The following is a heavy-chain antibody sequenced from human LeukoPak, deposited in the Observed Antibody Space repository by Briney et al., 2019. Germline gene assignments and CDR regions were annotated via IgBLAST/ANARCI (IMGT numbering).Heavy chain of an antibody. J-gene: IGHJ4*02. CDR1: GFTFSSYA. V-gene: IGHV3-23*01. Sequence: PGGSLRLSCAASGFTFSSYAMSWVRQAPGKGLEWVSSISGSGGSTYYADSVKGRFTISRDNSKNTLHLQMNSLRAEDTAVYYCAKDRGRDIAAAGTFYFDVWGQGTLVTVSS. CDR2: ISGSGGST. D-gene: IGHD6-13*01. CDR3: AKDRGRDIAAAGTFYFDV.